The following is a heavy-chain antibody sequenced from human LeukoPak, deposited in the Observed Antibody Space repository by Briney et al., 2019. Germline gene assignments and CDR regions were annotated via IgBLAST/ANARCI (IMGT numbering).Heavy chain of an antibody. D-gene: IGHD1-7*01. CDR1: GGSFSGYY. V-gene: IGHV4-34*01. CDR2: INHSGST. Sequence: SETLSLTCAVYGGSFSGYYWSWIRQPPGKGLEWIGEINHSGSTNYNPSLKSRVTISVDTSKNQFSLKLSSVTAADTAVYYCARDLGHGELGYWGQGTLVTVSS. J-gene: IGHJ4*02. CDR3: ARDLGHGELGY.